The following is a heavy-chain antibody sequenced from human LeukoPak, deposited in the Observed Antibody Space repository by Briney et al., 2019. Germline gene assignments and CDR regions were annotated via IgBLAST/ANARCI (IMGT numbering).Heavy chain of an antibody. V-gene: IGHV3-48*04. CDR2: ISSSRSTI. D-gene: IGHD6-19*01. J-gene: IGHJ4*02. CDR1: GFTFSSYN. CDR3: VSALVAGTVY. Sequence: GGSLRLSCAAYGFTFSSYNMNWARQAPGKGLEWVSFISSSRSTIYYADSLKGRFTISRDDAKNSLYLQMNSLRVEDTAVYYCVSALVAGTVYWGQGTLVTVSS.